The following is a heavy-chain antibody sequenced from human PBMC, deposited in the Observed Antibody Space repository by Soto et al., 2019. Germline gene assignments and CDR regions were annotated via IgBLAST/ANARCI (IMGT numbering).Heavy chain of an antibody. V-gene: IGHV3-30*18. CDR2: ISYDGSNK. CDR1: GFTFSSFG. D-gene: IGHD6-13*01. CDR3: AKGNAAAAGTGAGDY. J-gene: IGHJ4*02. Sequence: QVQLVESGGGVVQPGRSLRLSCAASGFTFSSFGMHWVRQAPGKGLEWVAVISYDGSNKYYADSVKGRFTISRDNSKNTLYLQMNSLRAEDTAVYYCAKGNAAAAGTGAGDYWGQGTLVTVAS.